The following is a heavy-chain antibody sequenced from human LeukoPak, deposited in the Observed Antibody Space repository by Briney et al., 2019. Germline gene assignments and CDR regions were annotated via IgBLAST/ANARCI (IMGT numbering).Heavy chain of an antibody. V-gene: IGHV1-46*01. CDR3: ARDLDDYGDYDAFDI. J-gene: IGHJ3*02. D-gene: IGHD4-17*01. CDR1: GYTFTSYY. Sequence: ASVKVSCKASGYTFTSYYMHWVRQAPGQGLEWMGIINPSGGGTSYAQKFQGRVTMTRDMSTSTVYMELSSLRSEDTAVYYCARDLDDYGDYDAFDIWGQGTMVTVSS. CDR2: INPSGGGT.